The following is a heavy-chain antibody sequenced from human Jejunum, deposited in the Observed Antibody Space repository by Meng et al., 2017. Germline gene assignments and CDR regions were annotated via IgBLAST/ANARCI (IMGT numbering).Heavy chain of an antibody. J-gene: IGHJ4*02. Sequence: QVQLVQSGAEGKKPGASVKVSCKTSGYTFTSYGISWVRQAPGQGLEWMGWISAYNGNTNYAQKFQGRVTMTTDTSTSTAYMELRSLRSDDTAVYYCTILSHCTGGTCHPYDYWGQGTLVTVSS. D-gene: IGHD2-15*01. V-gene: IGHV1-18*01. CDR2: ISAYNGNT. CDR1: GYTFTSYG. CDR3: TILSHCTGGTCHPYDY.